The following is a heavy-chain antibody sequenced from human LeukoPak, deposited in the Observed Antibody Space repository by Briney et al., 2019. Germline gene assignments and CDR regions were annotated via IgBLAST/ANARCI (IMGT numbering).Heavy chain of an antibody. V-gene: IGHV4-59*01. Sequence: SETLSLTCTVSGGSISSYYWSWIRQPPGKGLEWIGYIYYSGSTNYNPSLKSRVTISVDTSKNQFSLKLSSVTAADTAVYYCARGEFGVYSYGIYYYYYYMVVWGKGTTVTVSS. CDR3: ARGEFGVYSYGIYYYYYYMVV. CDR2: IYYSGST. D-gene: IGHD5-18*01. CDR1: GGSISSYY. J-gene: IGHJ6*03.